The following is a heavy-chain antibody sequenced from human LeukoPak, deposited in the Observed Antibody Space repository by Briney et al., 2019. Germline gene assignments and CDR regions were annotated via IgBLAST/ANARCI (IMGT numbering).Heavy chain of an antibody. CDR2: INHSGST. Sequence: PSETLSLTCAVYGGSFSGYYWSWIRQPPGKGLEWIGEINHSGSTNYNPSLKSRVTISVDTSKNQFSLKLSSVTAADTAVYYCARHPAVLLWFGESLPNIKAFDPWGQGTLVTVSS. V-gene: IGHV4-34*01. CDR1: GGSFSGYY. CDR3: ARHPAVLLWFGESLPNIKAFDP. D-gene: IGHD3-10*01. J-gene: IGHJ5*02.